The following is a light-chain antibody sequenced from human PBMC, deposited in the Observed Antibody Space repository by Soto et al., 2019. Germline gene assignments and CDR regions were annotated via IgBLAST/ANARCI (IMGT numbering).Light chain of an antibody. CDR3: CSYAGSSTPVV. Sequence: QSALTQPASVSGSPGQSITISCTGTSSDVGSYNLVSWYQQPPGKAPKLMIYEGSKRPSGVPNRFSGSKSGNTASLTISGLQAEDEADYYCCSYAGSSTPVVFGGGTKLTVL. CDR1: SSDVGSYNL. V-gene: IGLV2-23*01. J-gene: IGLJ2*01. CDR2: EGS.